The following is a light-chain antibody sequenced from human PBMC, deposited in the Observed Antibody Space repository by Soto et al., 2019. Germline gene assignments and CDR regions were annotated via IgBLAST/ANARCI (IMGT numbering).Light chain of an antibody. J-gene: IGKJ4*01. CDR2: GAS. Sequence: EIVMTQSPATLSVSPGERATLSCRASQSVSSNLAWYQQKPGQAPRLLIYGASTRATGIPARFSGSGSGTEVTLTISSLQSEDLAVYYCQQYNSWPPLTFGGGTQVEIK. CDR1: QSVSSN. V-gene: IGKV3-15*01. CDR3: QQYNSWPPLT.